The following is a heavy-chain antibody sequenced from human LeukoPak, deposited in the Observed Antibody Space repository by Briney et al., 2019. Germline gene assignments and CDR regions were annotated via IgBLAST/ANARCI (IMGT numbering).Heavy chain of an antibody. V-gene: IGHV3-30*04. CDR3: ARENYGDYGMVVDY. CDR1: GFTFSNYA. J-gene: IGHJ4*02. CDR2: ISYDGSNK. D-gene: IGHD4-17*01. Sequence: GGPLRLSCAASGFTFSNYAMHWVRQAPGKGLEWVAVISYDGSNKYYADSVKGRFTISRDNSKNTLYLQMNSLRAEDTAVYYCARENYGDYGMVVDYWGQGTLVTVSS.